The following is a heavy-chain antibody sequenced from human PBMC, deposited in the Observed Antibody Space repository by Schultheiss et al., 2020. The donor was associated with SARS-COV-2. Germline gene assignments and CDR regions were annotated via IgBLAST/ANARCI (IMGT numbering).Heavy chain of an antibody. V-gene: IGHV3-23*01. D-gene: IGHD2/OR15-2a*01. CDR3: AKDGSGTTLYYYYMDA. CDR1: GLSLSNCV. CDR2: ISGSDCTT. Sequence: GGSLRLSCAASGLSLSNCVMTWVRQAPGKGLEWVSRISGSDCTTHYAASVKARFIISRDNSKNTLHLQVDSLRAEDTAIYYCAKDGSGTTLYYYYMDAWGKGTTVTVSS. J-gene: IGHJ6*03.